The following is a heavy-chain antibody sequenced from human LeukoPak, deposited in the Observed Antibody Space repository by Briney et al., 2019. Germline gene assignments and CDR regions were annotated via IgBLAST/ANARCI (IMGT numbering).Heavy chain of an antibody. J-gene: IGHJ6*02. CDR1: GGTFSSYA. CDR3: ARESRHSTTILTGYYHPLVYGMDV. Sequence: ASVKVSCKASGGTFSSYAISWVRQAPGQGLEWMGGVIPIFGTANYAQKFQGRVTITADESTSTAYMELRSLRSDDTAVYYCARESRHSTTILTGYYHPLVYGMDVWGQGTTVTVSS. D-gene: IGHD3-9*01. CDR2: VIPIFGTA. V-gene: IGHV1-69*01.